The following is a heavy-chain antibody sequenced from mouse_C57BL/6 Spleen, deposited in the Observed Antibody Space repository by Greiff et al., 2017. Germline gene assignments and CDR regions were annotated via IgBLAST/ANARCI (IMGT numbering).Heavy chain of an antibody. CDR1: GYAFSSSW. D-gene: IGHD2-4*01. CDR3: ARHYDYGWFAY. Sequence: VQLQQSGPELVKPGASVKISCKASGYAFSSSWMHWVKQRPGKGLEWIGRIYPGDGDTNYNGKFKGKATLTADKSSSTAYMQLSSLTSEDSAVYLGARHYDYGWFAYWGQGPLATVSA. CDR2: IYPGDGDT. J-gene: IGHJ3*01. V-gene: IGHV1-82*01.